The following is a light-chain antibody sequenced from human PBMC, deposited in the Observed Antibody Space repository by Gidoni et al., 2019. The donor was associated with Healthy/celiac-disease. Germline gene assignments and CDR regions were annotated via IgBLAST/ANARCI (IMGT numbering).Light chain of an antibody. CDR1: SSNIGSNT. J-gene: IGLJ2*01. Sequence: QSVLTQPPSASGPPGQRVTISCSGSSSNIGSNTVNWYQQLPGTAPKLLIYSNNQRPSGVPDRFSGSKSGTSASLAIRGLQSEDEADYYWAAWDDSLNGVVFGGGTKLTVL. CDR3: AAWDDSLNGVV. CDR2: SNN. V-gene: IGLV1-44*01.